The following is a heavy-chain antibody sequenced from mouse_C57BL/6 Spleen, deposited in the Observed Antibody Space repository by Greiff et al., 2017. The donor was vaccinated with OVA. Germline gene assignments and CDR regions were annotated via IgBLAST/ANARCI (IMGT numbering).Heavy chain of an antibody. J-gene: IGHJ2*01. CDR3: ARTPIWLEYYFDY. CDR1: GYTFTDYN. Sequence: VQLQQSGPELVKPGASVKMSCKASGYTFTDYNMHWVKQSHGKSLEWIGYINPNNGGTSYNQKFKGKATLTVNKSSSTAYMELRSLTSEDSAVYYCARTPIWLEYYFDYWGQGTTLTVSS. CDR2: INPNNGGT. V-gene: IGHV1-22*01. D-gene: IGHD2-2*01.